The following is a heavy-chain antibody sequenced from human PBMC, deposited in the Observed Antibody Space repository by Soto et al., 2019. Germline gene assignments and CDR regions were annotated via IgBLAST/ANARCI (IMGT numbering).Heavy chain of an antibody. V-gene: IGHV4-39*01. CDR2: IYYSGST. CDR1: GGSISSSSYY. Sequence: PSETLSLTCTVSGGSISSSSYYWGWIRQPPGKGLEWIGSIYYSGSTYYNPSLKSRVTISVDTSKNQFSLKLSSVTAADTAVYYCARHPFFVRYFDWLVLPDYWGKRSLVIVSS. CDR3: ARHPFFVRYFDWLVLPDY. D-gene: IGHD3-9*01. J-gene: IGHJ4*02.